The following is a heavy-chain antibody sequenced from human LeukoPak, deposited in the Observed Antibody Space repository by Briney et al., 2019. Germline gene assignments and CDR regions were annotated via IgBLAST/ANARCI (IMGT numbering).Heavy chain of an antibody. D-gene: IGHD3-16*02. CDR3: ATTRTGDDYVWGSYRLDFDY. CDR1: GYTLTELS. CDR2: FDPEDGET. J-gene: IGHJ4*02. V-gene: IGHV1-24*01. Sequence: ASVKVSCKVSGYTLTELSMHWVRQAPGKGLEWMGGFDPEDGETIYAQKFQGRVTMTEDTSTDTAYMELSSLRSEDTAVYYCATTRTGDDYVWGSYRLDFDYWGQGTLVTVSS.